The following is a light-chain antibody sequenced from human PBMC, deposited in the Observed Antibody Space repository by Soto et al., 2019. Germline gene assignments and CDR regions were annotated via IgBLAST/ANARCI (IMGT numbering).Light chain of an antibody. CDR3: MQATRFPFT. Sequence: DIVLTQTPLSSPVTLGHPASISCTSSQSLVHTDGKTYLSWLQQRPGQPPRLLIYKISDRLSGVPNRLTGSGAGTDFTRKISRVEAEDVGTYYCMQATRFPFTFGGGTKVEIK. V-gene: IGKV2-24*01. CDR2: KIS. CDR1: QSLVHTDGKTY. J-gene: IGKJ4*01.